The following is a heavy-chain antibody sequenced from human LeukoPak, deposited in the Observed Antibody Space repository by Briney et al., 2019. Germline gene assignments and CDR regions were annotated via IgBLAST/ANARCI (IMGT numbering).Heavy chain of an antibody. J-gene: IGHJ4*02. Sequence: GGSLRLSCAASGFIFSNYAMSWIRQAPGKGLEWVAYISTNDRTTYYADSVKGRFTISRDNAKNSLYLQMNSLRAEDTAVYYCARESYSSGYYYDYWGQGTLVTVSS. V-gene: IGHV3-11*04. CDR2: ISTNDRTT. CDR1: GFIFSNYA. CDR3: ARESYSSGYYYDY. D-gene: IGHD3-22*01.